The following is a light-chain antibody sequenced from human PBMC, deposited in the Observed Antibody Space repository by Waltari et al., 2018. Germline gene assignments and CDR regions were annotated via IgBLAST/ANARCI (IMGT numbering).Light chain of an antibody. CDR3: QHYLRLPAT. CDR1: QGVSRA. Sequence: EIVLTQSPGTLSSSPGERATLPCRASQGVSRALAWYQQKPGQAPRLLIHGASNRATGIPDRFSGSGSGTDFSLTISRLEPEDFAVYYCQHYLRLPATFGQGTKVEIK. CDR2: GAS. V-gene: IGKV3-20*01. J-gene: IGKJ1*01.